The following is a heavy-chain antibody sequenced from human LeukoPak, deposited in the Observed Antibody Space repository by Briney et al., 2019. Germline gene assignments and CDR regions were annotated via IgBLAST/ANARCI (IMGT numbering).Heavy chain of an antibody. CDR2: ISAYNGNT. CDR1: GYTFTSYG. D-gene: IGHD3-10*01. V-gene: IGHV1-18*01. J-gene: IGHJ4*02. CDR3: AREEDYYGSGSHPGLDY. Sequence: GASVKVSCKASGYTFTSYGISGVRQAPGQGLEWMGWISAYNGNTNYAQKLQGRVTMTTDTSTSTAYMELRSLRSDDTAVYYCAREEDYYGSGSHPGLDYWGQGTLVTVSS.